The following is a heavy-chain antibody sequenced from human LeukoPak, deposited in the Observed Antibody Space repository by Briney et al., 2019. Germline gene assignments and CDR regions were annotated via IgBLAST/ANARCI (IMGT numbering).Heavy chain of an antibody. CDR1: GFNLSDYY. J-gene: IGHJ3*02. CDR2: ISSSSSYI. D-gene: IGHD3-9*01. CDR3: ARTTPFQIYDILAGSRYDAFDI. Sequence: GGSLRLSCVACGFNLSDYYMNWIRQAPGRGLEWVSYISSSSSYIYYADSVKGRFTISRDNAKNSLYLQMNSLRAGDTAVYYCARTTPFQIYDILAGSRYDAFDIWGQGTMVTVSS. V-gene: IGHV3-11*06.